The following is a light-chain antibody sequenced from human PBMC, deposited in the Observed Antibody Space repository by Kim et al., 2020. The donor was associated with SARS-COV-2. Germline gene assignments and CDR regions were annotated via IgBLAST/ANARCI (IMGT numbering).Light chain of an antibody. CDR3: CSYAGSYTLWV. CDR1: SSAVGTYNL. CDR2: EVN. J-gene: IGLJ2*01. V-gene: IGLV2-23*02. Sequence: QSITTACAGTSSAVGTYNLVSWYKQHPGKAPQLMVYEVNKRPSGISNRFSGSKSGNTASLTISGLQAEDEADYYCCSYAGSYTLWVFGGGTQLTVL.